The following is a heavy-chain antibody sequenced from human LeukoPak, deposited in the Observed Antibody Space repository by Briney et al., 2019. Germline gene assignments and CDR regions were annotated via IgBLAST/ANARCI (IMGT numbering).Heavy chain of an antibody. V-gene: IGHV3-21*01. CDR1: GFTFSSYS. Sequence: GGSLRLSCAASGFTFSSYSMNWVRQAPGKGLEWVSSRSSSSSYIYYADSVKGRFTISRDNAKNSLYLQMNSLRAEDTAVYYCARDWAAASENYYYYGMDVWGQGTTVTVSS. CDR3: ARDWAAASENYYYYGMDV. CDR2: RSSSSSYI. D-gene: IGHD6-13*01. J-gene: IGHJ6*02.